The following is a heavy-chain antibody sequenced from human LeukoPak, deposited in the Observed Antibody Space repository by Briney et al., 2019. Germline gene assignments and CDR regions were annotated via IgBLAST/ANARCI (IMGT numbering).Heavy chain of an antibody. Sequence: GGSPRLSCAASGFTFSSYWMHWVRQAPGKGLVWVSRINSDGSSTSYADSVKGRFTISRDNAKNTLYLQMNSLRAEDTAVYYCARVAGGSSPYYSDYWGRGTLVTVSS. V-gene: IGHV3-74*01. D-gene: IGHD6-13*01. J-gene: IGHJ4*02. CDR1: GFTFSSYW. CDR2: INSDGSST. CDR3: ARVAGGSSPYYSDY.